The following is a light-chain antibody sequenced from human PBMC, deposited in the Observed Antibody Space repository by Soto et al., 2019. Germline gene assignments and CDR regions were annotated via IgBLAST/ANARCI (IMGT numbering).Light chain of an antibody. CDR2: GAS. CDR1: QSVSSNY. J-gene: IGKJ1*01. Sequence: IVLTQSPGTLSLSPGERATLSCWASQSVSSNYLAWYQQKPGQAPRLLIYGASSRATGISDRFSGSGSGTDLTLTISRLEPEDFAVYYCQHYGSSPRGTFGQGTKVEI. V-gene: IGKV3-20*01. CDR3: QHYGSSPRGT.